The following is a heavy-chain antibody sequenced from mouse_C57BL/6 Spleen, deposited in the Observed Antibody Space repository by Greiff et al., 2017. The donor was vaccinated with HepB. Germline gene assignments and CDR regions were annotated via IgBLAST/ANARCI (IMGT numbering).Heavy chain of an antibody. V-gene: IGHV1-69*01. D-gene: IGHD1-1*01. J-gene: IGHJ1*03. CDR1: GYTFTSYW. Sequence: VQLQQPGAELVMPGASVKLSRKASGYTFTSYWMHWVKQRPGQGLEWIGEIDPSDSYTNYNQKFKGKSTLTVDKSSSTAYMQLSSLTSEDSAVYYCARGGTTVVPSWYFDVWGTGTTVTVSS. CDR3: ARGGTTVVPSWYFDV. CDR2: IDPSDSYT.